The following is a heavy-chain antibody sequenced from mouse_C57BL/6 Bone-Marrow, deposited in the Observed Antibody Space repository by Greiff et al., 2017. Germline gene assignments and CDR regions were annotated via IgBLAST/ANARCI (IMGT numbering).Heavy chain of an antibody. D-gene: IGHD3-2*02. V-gene: IGHV5-9-1*02. CDR1: GFTFSSYA. CDR2: LSSGGDYI. Sequence: EVMLVESGEGLVKPGGSLKLSCAASGFTFSSYAMSWVRQTPEKRLEWVAYLSSGGDYIYYADTVKGRFTISRDNARNTLYLQMSSLKSEDTAIYYCTRDKATPFDYWGQGTTLTVSS. J-gene: IGHJ2*01. CDR3: TRDKATPFDY.